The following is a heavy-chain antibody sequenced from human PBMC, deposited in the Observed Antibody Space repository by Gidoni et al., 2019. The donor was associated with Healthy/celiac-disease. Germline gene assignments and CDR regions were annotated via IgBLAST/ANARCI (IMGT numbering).Heavy chain of an antibody. CDR3: TTESGIVGADPELYYFDY. CDR1: GFTFSNAW. D-gene: IGHD1-26*01. CDR2: IKSKTDGGTT. V-gene: IGHV3-15*01. Sequence: EVQLVESGGGLVKPGGSLRLSCAASGFTFSNAWMSWVRQAPGKGLEWVGRIKSKTDGGTTDYAAPVKGRFTISRDDSKNTLYLQMNSLKTEDTAVYYCTTESGIVGADPELYYFDYWGQGTLVTVSS. J-gene: IGHJ4*02.